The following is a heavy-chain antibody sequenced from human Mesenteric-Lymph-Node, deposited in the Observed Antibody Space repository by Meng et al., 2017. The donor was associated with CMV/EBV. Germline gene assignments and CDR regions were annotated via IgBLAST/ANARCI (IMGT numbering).Heavy chain of an antibody. J-gene: IGHJ6*02. V-gene: IGHV4-59*01. Sequence: GSLRLSCNVSGASIRKFFWSWVRQAPGKGLEWLGYISSSGITNFNPSLKSRASISVDTSKNQVSLKLTSVTAADTATYYCARDRGVDGDYYYGMDVWGQGTKVTVSS. D-gene: IGHD2-2*01. CDR3: ARDRGVDGDYYYGMDV. CDR2: ISSSGIT. CDR1: GASIRKFF.